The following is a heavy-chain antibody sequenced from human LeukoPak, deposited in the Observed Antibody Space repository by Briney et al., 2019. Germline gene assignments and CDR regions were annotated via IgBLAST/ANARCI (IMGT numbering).Heavy chain of an antibody. CDR1: GFTFNSYA. CDR2: ISGSGGST. V-gene: IGHV3-23*01. Sequence: GGSLRLSCAASGFTFNSYAMSWVRPAPGKGLEWVSAISGSGGSTYYADSVKGRFTISRDKSKNTLYLQMNSLRAEERAVYYCASRLRYFDRSNSFDPWGQGTLVTVSS. J-gene: IGHJ5*02. CDR3: ASRLRYFDRSNSFDP. D-gene: IGHD3-9*01.